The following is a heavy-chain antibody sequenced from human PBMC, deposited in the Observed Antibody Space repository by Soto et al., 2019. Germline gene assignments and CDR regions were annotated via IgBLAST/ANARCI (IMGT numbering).Heavy chain of an antibody. V-gene: IGHV1-24*01. CDR3: ETGGMSSGFFDAFDI. Sequence: ASVTVSCQVSGYTLTDLSMHWVRQAPGKGLEWMGGFDPEDGETIYAQKFQGRVTMTEDTSTDTAYMELSSLRSEDTAVYYCETGGMSSGFFDAFDIWGQGTMVTVSS. J-gene: IGHJ3*02. CDR1: GYTLTDLS. D-gene: IGHD6-25*01. CDR2: FDPEDGET.